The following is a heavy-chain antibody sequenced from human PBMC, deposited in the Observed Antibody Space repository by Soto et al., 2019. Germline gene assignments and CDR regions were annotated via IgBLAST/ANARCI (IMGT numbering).Heavy chain of an antibody. D-gene: IGHD5-18*01. CDR2: IVVGSGNT. CDR3: AAGLRDTVYYYYGMDV. Sequence: ASVKVSCKASGFTFTSSAVQWVRQARGQRLEWIGWIVVGSGNTNYAQKFQERVTITRDMSTSTAYMELSSLRSEDTAVYYCAAGLRDTVYYYYGMDVWGQGTTVTVSS. V-gene: IGHV1-58*01. CDR1: GFTFTSSA. J-gene: IGHJ6*02.